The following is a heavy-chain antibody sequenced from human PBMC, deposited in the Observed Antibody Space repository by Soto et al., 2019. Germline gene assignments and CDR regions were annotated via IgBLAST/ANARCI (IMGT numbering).Heavy chain of an antibody. CDR1: GFSLSTSGMR. J-gene: IGHJ4*02. CDR3: ARIPPYGDSCYFDY. D-gene: IGHD4-17*01. CDR2: IDWDDDK. V-gene: IGHV2-70*04. Sequence: SGPTLVNPTQTLTLTCTFSGFSLSTSGMRVSWIRQPPGKALEWLARIDWDDDKFYSTSLKTRLTISKDTSKNQVVLTMTNMDPVDTATYYCARIPPYGDSCYFDYWGQGTLVTVSS.